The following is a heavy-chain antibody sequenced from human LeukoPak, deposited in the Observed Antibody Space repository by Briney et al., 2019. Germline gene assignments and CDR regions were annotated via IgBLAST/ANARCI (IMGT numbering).Heavy chain of an antibody. CDR2: INPSGGST. V-gene: IGHV1-46*01. CDR1: GYTFTGYY. D-gene: IGHD2-8*01. J-gene: IGHJ4*02. CDR3: ARDTCTNGVCSQDY. Sequence: ASVKVSCKASGYTFTGYYMHWVRQAPGQGLEWMGIINPSGGSTSYAQKFQGRVTMTRDMSTSTVYTELSSLRSEDTAVYYCARDTCTNGVCSQDYWGQGTLVTVSS.